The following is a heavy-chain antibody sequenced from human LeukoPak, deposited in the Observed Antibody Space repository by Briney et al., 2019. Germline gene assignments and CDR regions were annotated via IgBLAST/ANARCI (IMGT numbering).Heavy chain of an antibody. Sequence: PGGSLRLSCAASGFTFSDYYMNWIRQAPGKGLEWVSYISSSGSNIYYADSVKGRFTISRDNAKNSLYLQMNSLRAEDTAVYYCARDLKGRDLRAFDIWGQGTMVTVSS. J-gene: IGHJ3*02. V-gene: IGHV3-11*04. CDR2: ISSSGSNI. D-gene: IGHD2-21*01. CDR3: ARDLKGRDLRAFDI. CDR1: GFTFSDYY.